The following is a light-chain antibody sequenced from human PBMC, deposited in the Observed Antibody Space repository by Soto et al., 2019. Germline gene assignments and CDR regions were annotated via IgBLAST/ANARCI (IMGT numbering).Light chain of an antibody. V-gene: IGLV2-11*01. CDR1: SSDVGGYND. CDR3: CSYAGSYTFD. Sequence: QSALTQPRSVSGSPGQSVTISCTGTSSDVGGYNDVSWYQQHPGKAPKLMIYDVSRRPSGVPDRFSGSKSGNTASLTISGLQAEDEADYYCCSYAGSYTFDFGTGTKVTAL. J-gene: IGLJ1*01. CDR2: DVS.